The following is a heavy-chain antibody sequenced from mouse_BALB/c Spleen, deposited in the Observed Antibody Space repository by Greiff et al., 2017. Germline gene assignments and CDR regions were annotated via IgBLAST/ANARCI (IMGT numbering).Heavy chain of an antibody. CDR1: GFAFSSYD. V-gene: IGHV5-12-1*01. Sequence: EVMLVESGGGLVKPGGSLKLSCAASGFAFSSYDMSWVRQTPEKRLEWVAYISSGGGSTYYPDTVKGRFTISRDNAKNTLYLQMSSLKSEDTAMYYCAEVFAYWGQGTLVTVSA. CDR2: ISSGGGST. J-gene: IGHJ3*01. CDR3: AEVFAY.